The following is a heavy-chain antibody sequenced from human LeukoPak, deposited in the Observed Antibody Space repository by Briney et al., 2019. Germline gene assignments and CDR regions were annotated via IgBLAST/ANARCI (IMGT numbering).Heavy chain of an antibody. V-gene: IGHV4-34*01. Sequence: SETLSLTCAVYGGSFSGYYWSWIRQPPGKGLEWIGEINHSGSTNYNPSLKSRVTISVDTSKNQSSLKLSSVTAADTAVYYCARGSDFWSRQFDYWGQGTLVTVSS. D-gene: IGHD3-3*01. CDR2: INHSGST. J-gene: IGHJ4*02. CDR1: GGSFSGYY. CDR3: ARGSDFWSRQFDY.